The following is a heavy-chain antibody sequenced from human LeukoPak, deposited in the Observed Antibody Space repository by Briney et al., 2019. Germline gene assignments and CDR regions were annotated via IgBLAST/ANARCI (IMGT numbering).Heavy chain of an antibody. J-gene: IGHJ5*02. CDR2: IIPIFGTA. Sequence: SVKVSCKASGGTFSSYAISWVRQAPGQGLEWMGGIIPIFGTANYAQKFQGRVTITADESTSTAYMELSSLRSEDTAVYYCARLDRFDVRFDPWGQGTLVTVSS. CDR3: ARLDRFDVRFDP. V-gene: IGHV1-69*13. D-gene: IGHD3-22*01. CDR1: GGTFSSYA.